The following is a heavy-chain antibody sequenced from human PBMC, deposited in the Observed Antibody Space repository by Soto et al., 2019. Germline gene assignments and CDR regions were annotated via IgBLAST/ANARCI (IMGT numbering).Heavy chain of an antibody. Sequence: GGSLRLSCAASGFSFSSSAMSWVRQAPGKGLEWVSTISAGSTYYTDSVKGRFTISRDISKNTLYLQMNSLRAEDTAVYFCAKDRSSAWFDKYFDSWGQGTLVTVSS. D-gene: IGHD3-10*01. V-gene: IGHV3-23*01. CDR1: GFSFSSSA. CDR3: AKDRSSAWFDKYFDS. J-gene: IGHJ4*02. CDR2: ISAGST.